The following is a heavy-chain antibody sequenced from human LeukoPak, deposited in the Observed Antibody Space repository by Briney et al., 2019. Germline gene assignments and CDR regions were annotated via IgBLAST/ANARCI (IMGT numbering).Heavy chain of an antibody. J-gene: IGHJ1*01. Sequence: GGSLRLSCAASGFTFRDSAMSWVRQSPGKRLEWVANVNPGGSVQNYVDSVTGRFTISRDNAKNSLYLQMNNLRADDTAVYYCATTFPYCSEDNCALGGQGTLVTVSS. V-gene: IGHV3-7*01. CDR1: GFTFRDSA. CDR2: VNPGGSVQ. D-gene: IGHD2-15*01. CDR3: ATTFPYCSEDNCAL.